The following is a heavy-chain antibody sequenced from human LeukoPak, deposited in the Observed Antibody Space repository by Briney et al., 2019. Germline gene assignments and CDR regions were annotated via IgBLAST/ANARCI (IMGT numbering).Heavy chain of an antibody. Sequence: ASVKVSCKVSGYTLTELSMHWVRQAPGKGLAWMGGFDPEDGETIYAQKFQGRVTMTEDTSTDTAYMELSSLRSEDTAVYYCATSRDYYGSGSYFYYFDYWGQGTLVTVSS. CDR3: ATSRDYYGSGSYFYYFDY. V-gene: IGHV1-24*01. D-gene: IGHD3-10*01. CDR1: GYTLTELS. J-gene: IGHJ4*02. CDR2: FDPEDGET.